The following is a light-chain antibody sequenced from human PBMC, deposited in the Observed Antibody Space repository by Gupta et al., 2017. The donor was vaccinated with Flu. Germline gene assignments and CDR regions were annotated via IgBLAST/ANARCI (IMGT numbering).Light chain of an antibody. CDR1: IGSVF. CDR3: AAWDDNLNIFV. J-gene: IGLJ1*01. V-gene: IGLV1-47*01. Sequence: IGSVFVFWYQHLPGAVPKLLIYRNNQRPSGVPDRCSGSKSGTSASLAISGLRSEDEGDYYCAAWDDNLNIFVFGTGTKVSVL. CDR2: RNN.